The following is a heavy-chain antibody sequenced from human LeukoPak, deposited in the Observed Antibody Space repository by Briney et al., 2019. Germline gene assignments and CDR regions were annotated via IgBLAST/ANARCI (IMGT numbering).Heavy chain of an antibody. CDR2: IYYSGST. V-gene: IGHV4-39*07. J-gene: IGHJ4*02. CDR1: GGSISSSSYY. Sequence: SETLSLTCTVSGGSISSSSYYWGWIRQPPGKGLEWIGSIYYSGSTYYNPSLKSRVTISVDRSKNQFSLNLSSVTAADTAVYYCARERDSSYFDYWGQGTLVTVSS. CDR3: ARERDSSYFDY. D-gene: IGHD3/OR15-3a*01.